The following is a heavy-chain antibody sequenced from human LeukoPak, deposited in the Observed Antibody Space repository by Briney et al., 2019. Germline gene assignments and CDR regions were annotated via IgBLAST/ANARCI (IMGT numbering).Heavy chain of an antibody. J-gene: IGHJ5*02. Sequence: GASVKVSCKASGYTFTGYYMHWVRQALGQGLEWMGWINSNSGGTNYAQKFQGRVTMTRDTSISTAYMELSSLRSDDTAVYYCSSSWYLGWFNPWGQGTLVTVSS. CDR1: GYTFTGYY. V-gene: IGHV1-2*02. CDR3: SSSWYLGWFNP. D-gene: IGHD6-13*01. CDR2: INSNSGGT.